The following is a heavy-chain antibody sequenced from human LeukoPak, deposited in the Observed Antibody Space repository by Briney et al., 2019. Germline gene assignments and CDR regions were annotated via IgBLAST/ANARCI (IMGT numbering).Heavy chain of an antibody. CDR2: INSDGGST. Sequence: GGSLRLSCAASGFTFSSYWMHWVRQAPGKGLEWVSRINSDGGSTTNADSVKGRFTISRDNAKNTMYLQMSSLRADDSAVYYCGRGGLTGQMAAFDYWGQGALVTVST. D-gene: IGHD3-9*01. CDR1: GFTFSSYW. V-gene: IGHV3-74*01. CDR3: GRGGLTGQMAAFDY. J-gene: IGHJ4*02.